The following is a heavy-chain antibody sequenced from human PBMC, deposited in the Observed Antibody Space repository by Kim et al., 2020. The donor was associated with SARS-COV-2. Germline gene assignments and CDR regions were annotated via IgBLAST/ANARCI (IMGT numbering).Heavy chain of an antibody. Sequence: QKFQGRVTITADKSTSTAYMELSSLRSEDTAVYYCARDARDTAMAASFDYWGQGTLVTVSS. CDR3: ARDARDTAMAASFDY. J-gene: IGHJ4*02. V-gene: IGHV1-69*04. D-gene: IGHD5-18*01.